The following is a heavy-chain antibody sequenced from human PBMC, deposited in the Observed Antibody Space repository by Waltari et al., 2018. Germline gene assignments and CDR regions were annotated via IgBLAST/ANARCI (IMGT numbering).Heavy chain of an antibody. J-gene: IGHJ4*02. V-gene: IGHV4-59*01. CDR2: IYYSGST. CDR1: GGSISSYY. D-gene: IGHD5-12*01. CDR3: ARGPSLGSGYDSPYFDY. Sequence: QVQLQESGPGLVEPSETLSLTCTVSGGSISSYYWSWIRQPPGKGLEWIGYIYYSGSTNYNPSLKSRVTISVDTSKNQFSLKLSSVTAADTAVYYCARGPSLGSGYDSPYFDYWGQGTLVTVSS.